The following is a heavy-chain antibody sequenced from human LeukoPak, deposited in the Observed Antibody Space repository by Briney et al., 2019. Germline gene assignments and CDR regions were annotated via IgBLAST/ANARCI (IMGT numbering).Heavy chain of an antibody. V-gene: IGHV4-31*03. D-gene: IGHD6-13*01. J-gene: IGHJ6*02. CDR2: IYYSGST. Sequence: SETLSLTCTVSGGSISSGGYYWSWIRQHPGKGLEWIGYIYYSGSTHYNPSLKSRVTISVDTSKNQFSLKLSSVTAADTAVYYCAREAEGIAAAGTNYYYYGMDVWGQGTTVTVSS. CDR3: AREAEGIAAAGTNYYYYGMDV. CDR1: GGSISSGGYY.